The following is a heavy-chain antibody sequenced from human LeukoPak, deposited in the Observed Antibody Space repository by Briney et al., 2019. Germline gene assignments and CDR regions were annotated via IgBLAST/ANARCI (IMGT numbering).Heavy chain of an antibody. D-gene: IGHD3/OR15-3a*01. Sequence: SETLSLTCTVSGVSISSSYSYWGWIRQPPGMGLEWIGSIYYTGNTYYNASLKSQVSISIDTSKNQFSMKLTSVTAADTAVYYCARQTGSGLFILPGGQGTLVTVSS. CDR2: IYYTGNT. J-gene: IGHJ4*02. CDR3: ARQTGSGLFILP. V-gene: IGHV4-39*01. CDR1: GVSISSSYSY.